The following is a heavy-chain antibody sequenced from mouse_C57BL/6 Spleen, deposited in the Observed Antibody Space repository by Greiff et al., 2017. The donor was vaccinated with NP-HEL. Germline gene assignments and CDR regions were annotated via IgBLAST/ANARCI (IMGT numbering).Heavy chain of an antibody. CDR1: GYSITSGYY. CDR2: ISYDGSN. V-gene: IGHV3-6*01. D-gene: IGHD2-4*01. CDR3: AREPDYPGYFDY. J-gene: IGHJ2*01. Sequence: EVKLQESGPGLVKPSQSLSLTCSVTGYSITSGYYWNWIRQFPGNKLEWMGYISYDGSNNYNPSLKNRISITRDTSKNQFFLKLNSVTTEDTATYYCAREPDYPGYFDYWGQGTTLTVSS.